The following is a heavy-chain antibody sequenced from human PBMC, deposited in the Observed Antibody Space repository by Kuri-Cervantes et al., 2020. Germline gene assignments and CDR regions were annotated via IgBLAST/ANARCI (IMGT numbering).Heavy chain of an antibody. CDR2: INSDGSST. V-gene: IGHV3-74*01. D-gene: IGHD5-18*01. CDR3: ARDPVDTAMVNAFDI. Sequence: GESLKISCAASGFTFDDYAMHWVRQAPGKGLVWVSRINSDGSSTRYADSVKGRFTISRDNAKNSLYLQMNSLRAEDTAVYYCARDPVDTAMVNAFDIWGQGTMVTVSS. J-gene: IGHJ3*02. CDR1: GFTFDDYA.